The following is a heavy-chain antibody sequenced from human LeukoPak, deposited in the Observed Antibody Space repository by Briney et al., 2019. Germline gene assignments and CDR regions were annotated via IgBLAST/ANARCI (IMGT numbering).Heavy chain of an antibody. CDR1: GFTYSHYG. V-gene: IGHV3-33*06. CDR2: WSDGTEK. J-gene: IGHJ4*02. Sequence: GGSLRLSCAASGFTYSHYGMHWVRQAPGKGLEWVAVWSDGTEKYYADAGKGRFTISRDNSRNTLHLQMNSLRGEDTAVYYCAKDAQRGFDYSNSLEYWGQGTLVTVSS. CDR3: AKDAQRGFDYSNSLEY. D-gene: IGHD4-11*01.